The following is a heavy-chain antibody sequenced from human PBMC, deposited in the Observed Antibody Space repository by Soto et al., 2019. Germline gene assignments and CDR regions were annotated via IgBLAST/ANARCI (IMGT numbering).Heavy chain of an antibody. Sequence: QITLKESGPTLVKPTQTLTLTCTLSEFSLSTSGVGVGWIRRPPGKALEWLALIYWDDDKRYSPSLKSRVTITKDTSKNQVALTMTNMDPVDTATYYCTLSTIVGTILRFDFWGQGTLVTVSS. CDR1: EFSLSTSGVG. D-gene: IGHD5-12*01. CDR3: TLSTIVGTILRFDF. CDR2: IYWDDDK. J-gene: IGHJ4*02. V-gene: IGHV2-5*02.